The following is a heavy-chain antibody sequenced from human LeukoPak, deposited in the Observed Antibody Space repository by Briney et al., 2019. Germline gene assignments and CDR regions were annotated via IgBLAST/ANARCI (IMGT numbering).Heavy chain of an antibody. Sequence: GGSLRLSCAASGFTFSRYWMYWVRQAPGKGLEWVSSISSSSSYIYYADSVKGRFTISRDNAKNSLYLQMNSLRAEDTAVYYCARIRLRVFDYWGQGTLVTVSS. D-gene: IGHD2-21*01. J-gene: IGHJ4*02. V-gene: IGHV3-21*01. CDR2: ISSSSSYI. CDR1: GFTFSRYW. CDR3: ARIRLRVFDY.